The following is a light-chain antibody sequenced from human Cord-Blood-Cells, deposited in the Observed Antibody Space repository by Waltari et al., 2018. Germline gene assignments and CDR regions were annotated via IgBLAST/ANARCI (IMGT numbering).Light chain of an antibody. CDR3: QQRSNWPRT. J-gene: IGKJ4*01. CDR2: DAS. V-gene: IGKV3-11*01. Sequence: EIVLTQPPATLSLSPGQRATLPCRASQSVSSYLASYQQKPAQAPRILIYDASNSVTGIPARFIGSGSGTDFTLTISSRVPEDYAVYYCQQRSNWPRTFGEGTKVEIK. CDR1: QSVSSY.